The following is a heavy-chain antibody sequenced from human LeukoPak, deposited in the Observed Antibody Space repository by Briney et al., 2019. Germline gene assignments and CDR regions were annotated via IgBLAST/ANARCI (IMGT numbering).Heavy chain of an antibody. V-gene: IGHV1-69*13. D-gene: IGHD3-9*01. CDR2: IIPIFGTA. J-gene: IGHJ4*02. CDR1: GGTFSSYA. Sequence: ASVKVSCKASGGTFSSYAISWVRQAPGQGLEWMGGIIPIFGTANYAQKLQGRVTITADESTSTAYMELSSLRSEDTAVYYCARDQSSGERYFDWLPLDYWGQGTLVTVSS. CDR3: ARDQSSGERYFDWLPLDY.